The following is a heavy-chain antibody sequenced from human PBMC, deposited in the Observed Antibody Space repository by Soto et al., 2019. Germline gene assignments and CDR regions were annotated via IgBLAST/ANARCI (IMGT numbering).Heavy chain of an antibody. V-gene: IGHV3-7*05. Sequence: GGSLRLSCAASGFTFSSYYMSWVRQAPGKGLDWVANIKEDGSVKHHVDSVKGRFTISRDNAKNSLYLQMNSLRPEDTAVYYCASQLGGGSQTVFDYWGQGTLVTVSS. CDR1: GFTFSSYY. D-gene: IGHD2-2*01. J-gene: IGHJ4*02. CDR3: ASQLGGGSQTVFDY. CDR2: IKEDGSVK.